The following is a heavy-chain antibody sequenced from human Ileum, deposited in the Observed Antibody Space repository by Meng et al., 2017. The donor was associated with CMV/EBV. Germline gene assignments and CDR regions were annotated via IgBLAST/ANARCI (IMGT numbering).Heavy chain of an antibody. D-gene: IGHD2-21*02. CDR3: ASGDSLRAVDF. V-gene: IGHV4-39*07. Sequence: HLQQSGPGLVKPSETLSLTCTVSGSSISRSTYYWGWIRQPPGKGLEWIGSIYYSGGTYYNPSLKSRVTISVDTSKNQFSLKLNSVTAADTAVYYCASGDSLRAVDFWGQGTLVTVSS. CDR1: GSSISRSTYY. CDR2: IYYSGGT. J-gene: IGHJ4*02.